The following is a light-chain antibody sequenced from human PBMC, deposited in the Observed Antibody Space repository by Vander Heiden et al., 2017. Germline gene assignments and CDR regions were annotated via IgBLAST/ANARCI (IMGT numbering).Light chain of an antibody. V-gene: IGLV2-14*01. CDR1: SNGVGGNNF. J-gene: IGLJ2*01. CDR3: SSDTSSETWI. CDR2: EVD. Sequence: ALTQPAAVSRFPGQSITISCTGASNGVGGNNFLSRYQQHPGKAPRVIIYEVDHRPAGVSGRFSGSKSGNTASLTIAGLQAEDEADYYCSSDTSSETWIFGGGTKVTVL.